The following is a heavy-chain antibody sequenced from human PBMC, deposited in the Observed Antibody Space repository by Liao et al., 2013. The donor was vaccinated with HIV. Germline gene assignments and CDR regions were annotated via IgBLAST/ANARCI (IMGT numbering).Heavy chain of an antibody. Sequence: GGSISSYYWSWIRQPPGKGLEWIGYIYYSGRTNYNPSLKSRVTISVDTSKNQFSLKLSSVTAADTAVYYCARGDYGDYVYHYYYYYMDVWGKGTTVTVSS. CDR3: ARGDYGDYVYHYYYYYMDV. J-gene: IGHJ6*03. D-gene: IGHD4-17*01. CDR1: GGSISSYY. CDR2: IYYSGRT. V-gene: IGHV4-59*01.